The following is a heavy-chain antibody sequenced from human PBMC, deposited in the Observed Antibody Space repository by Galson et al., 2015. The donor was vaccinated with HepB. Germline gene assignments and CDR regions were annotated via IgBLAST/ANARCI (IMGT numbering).Heavy chain of an antibody. Sequence: ETLSLTCAVSGGSISSSNWWSWVRQPPGKGLEWIGEIYHSGSTNYNPSLKSRVTISVDKSKNQFSLKLSSVTAADTAVYYCARDLPYCSGGSCYYGYYGMDVWGQGTTVTVSS. CDR1: GGSISSSNW. V-gene: IGHV4-4*02. CDR3: ARDLPYCSGGSCYYGYYGMDV. CDR2: IYHSGST. J-gene: IGHJ6*02. D-gene: IGHD2-15*01.